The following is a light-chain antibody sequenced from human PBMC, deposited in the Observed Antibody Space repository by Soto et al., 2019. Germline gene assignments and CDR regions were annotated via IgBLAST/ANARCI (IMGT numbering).Light chain of an antibody. CDR1: QSVXSS. CDR3: QQYNNGTQT. V-gene: IGKV3-15*01. Sequence: DIVLTQCTANLSVSPGERATLSCMARQSVXSSVAWYEQKPGQAPRVLXDCASTMATGSPARISGSGSVTEFPLTISSLQSEDFAVYYCQQYNNGTQTFGQGTKVDIK. J-gene: IGKJ1*01. CDR2: CAS.